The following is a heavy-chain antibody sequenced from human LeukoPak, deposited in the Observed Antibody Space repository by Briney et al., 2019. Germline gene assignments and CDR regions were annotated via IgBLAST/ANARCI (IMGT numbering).Heavy chain of an antibody. CDR3: ARDRGLRFLGWLLEEYYFDY. Sequence: ASVKVSCKASGYTFTSYGISWVRQAPGQGLEWMGWISAYNGNTNYAQKLQGRVTMTTDTSTSTAYMELRSLRSDDTAVYYCARDRGLRFLGWLLEEYYFDYWGQGTLVTVSS. CDR2: ISAYNGNT. CDR1: GYTFTSYG. V-gene: IGHV1-18*01. J-gene: IGHJ4*02. D-gene: IGHD3-3*01.